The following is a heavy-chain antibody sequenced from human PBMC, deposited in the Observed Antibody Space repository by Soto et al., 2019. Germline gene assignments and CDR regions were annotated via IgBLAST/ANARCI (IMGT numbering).Heavy chain of an antibody. CDR3: ARLEGLATISYYFDF. CDR1: GDSINSDKYY. CDR2: IYYRGNT. D-gene: IGHD3-9*01. J-gene: IGHJ4*02. V-gene: IGHV4-39*01. Sequence: SETLSLTCSVSGDSINSDKYYWGWIRQPPGKGLEWIGSIYYRGNTYHNPSLQTRVTISLDKSKSQFSLKLNSVTAADSAVYFCARLEGLATISYYFDFWGQGALVTVSS.